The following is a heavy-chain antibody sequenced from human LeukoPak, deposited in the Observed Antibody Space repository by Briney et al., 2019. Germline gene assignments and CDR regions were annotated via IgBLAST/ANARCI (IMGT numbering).Heavy chain of an antibody. CDR2: IGGSDDTT. CDR1: GFSLRTYA. CDR3: AKGLVVNDNYFDN. V-gene: IGHV3-23*01. Sequence: GGSLRLPCAASGFSLRTYAMNWVRQVPGKGLEWVSSIGGSDDTTYYADSVKGRFTISSDFSTNTVSLQMTSLRAEDTAVYFCAKGLVVNDNYFDNWGQGTLVTVSS. D-gene: IGHD2-2*01. J-gene: IGHJ4*02.